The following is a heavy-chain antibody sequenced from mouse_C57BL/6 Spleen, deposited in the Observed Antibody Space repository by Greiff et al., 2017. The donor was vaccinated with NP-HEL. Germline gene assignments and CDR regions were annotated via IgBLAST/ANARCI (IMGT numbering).Heavy chain of an antibody. Sequence: EVQLQQSGPELVKPGASVKMSCKASGYTFTDYNMHWVKQSHGKSLEWIGYINPNNGGTSYNQKFKGKATFTVNKSSSTAYMELRSLTSEESAVYYCARSGAYYSNYDWYFDVWGTGTTVTVSS. CDR3: ARSGAYYSNYDWYFDV. CDR2: INPNNGGT. CDR1: GYTFTDYN. V-gene: IGHV1-22*01. D-gene: IGHD2-5*01. J-gene: IGHJ1*03.